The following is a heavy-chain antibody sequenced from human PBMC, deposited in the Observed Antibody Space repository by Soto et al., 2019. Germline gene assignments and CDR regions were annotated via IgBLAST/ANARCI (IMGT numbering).Heavy chain of an antibody. CDR1: GGSISSSSYY. Sequence: SETLSLTCTVSGGSISSSSYYWGWIRQPPGKGLEWIGSIYYSGSTYYNPSLKSRVTISVDTSKNQFSLKLSSVTAADTAVYYCARRAYGDYYYGMDVWGQGTTVTVSS. J-gene: IGHJ6*02. D-gene: IGHD4-17*01. V-gene: IGHV4-39*01. CDR2: IYYSGST. CDR3: ARRAYGDYYYGMDV.